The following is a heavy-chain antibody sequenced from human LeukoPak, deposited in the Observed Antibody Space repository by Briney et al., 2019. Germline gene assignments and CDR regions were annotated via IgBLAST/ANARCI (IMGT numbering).Heavy chain of an antibody. CDR1: GGSFSRYY. J-gene: IGHJ6*03. D-gene: IGHD2-8*02. CDR3: ARPSGGTGWPTYKYYYYLDV. CDR2: MNHSGST. V-gene: IGHV4-34*01. Sequence: SETLSLTCAVYGGSFSRYYWSWIRQPPGKGLHWIGEMNHSGSTNYNPSLKSRVTISVDTSKHQFSLKLRSVTAADTAVYYCARPSGGTGWPTYKYYYYLDVWGNGTPVTISS.